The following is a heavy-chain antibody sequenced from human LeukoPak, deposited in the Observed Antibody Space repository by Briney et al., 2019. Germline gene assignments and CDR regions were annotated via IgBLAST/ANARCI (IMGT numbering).Heavy chain of an antibody. Sequence: PLASVKVSCKASGYSFTSYAMHWVRQAPGQGLEWMGWINTNTGNPTYAQGFTGRFVFSLDTSVSTAYLQISSLKAEDTAVYYCARSLFYYYDSSGYSHFDYWGQGTLVTVSS. CDR2: INTNTGNP. V-gene: IGHV7-4-1*02. CDR1: GYSFTSYA. D-gene: IGHD3-22*01. J-gene: IGHJ4*02. CDR3: ARSLFYYYDSSGYSHFDY.